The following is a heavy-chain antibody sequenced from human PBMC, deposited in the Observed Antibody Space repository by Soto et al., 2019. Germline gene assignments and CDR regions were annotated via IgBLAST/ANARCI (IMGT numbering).Heavy chain of an antibody. D-gene: IGHD1-26*01. CDR3: ARSSGSYSDFDF. Sequence: ASVKVSCTAAWSSFSNYHIHWGRQAPGQGLEWLGWIDPNSGGTKYAQKFQGRVTVTREPSITTAFMELDSLTSDDTAVYYCARSSGSYSDFDFWGQGTLVTLSS. CDR2: IDPNSGGT. V-gene: IGHV1-2*02. J-gene: IGHJ4*02. CDR1: WSSFSNYH.